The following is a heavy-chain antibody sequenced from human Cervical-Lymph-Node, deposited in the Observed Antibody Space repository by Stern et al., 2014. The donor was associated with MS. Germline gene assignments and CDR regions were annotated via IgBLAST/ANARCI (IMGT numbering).Heavy chain of an antibody. Sequence: QVQLVQSGPGLVKPSETLSLTCSVSGGSISSYYWNWIRQPPGKGLEWIANVHYSGTTNYNPSLKSRVTILLDTYMNKHSLKLTSVTAADTAVYYCAGSGTYYPDYWGQGILVTVSS. CDR2: VHYSGTT. D-gene: IGHD3-3*01. CDR3: AGSGTYYPDY. V-gene: IGHV4-59*08. CDR1: GGSISSYY. J-gene: IGHJ4*02.